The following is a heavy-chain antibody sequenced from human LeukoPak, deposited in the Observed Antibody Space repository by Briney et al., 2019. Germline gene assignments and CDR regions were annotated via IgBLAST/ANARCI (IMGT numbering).Heavy chain of an antibody. CDR2: ISYDGSNK. J-gene: IGHJ4*02. V-gene: IGHV3-30-3*02. D-gene: IGHD3-3*01. Sequence: GGSLRLSCAASGFTFSSYAMHWVRQAPGKGLEWVAVISYDGSNKYYADSVKGRFTISRDNSKNTLYLQMNSLRAEDTAVYYCAKKGVDFDYWGQGTLVTVSS. CDR3: AKKGVDFDY. CDR1: GFTFSSYA.